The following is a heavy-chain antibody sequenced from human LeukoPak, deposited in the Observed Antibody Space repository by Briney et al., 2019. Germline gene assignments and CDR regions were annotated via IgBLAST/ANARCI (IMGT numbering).Heavy chain of an antibody. V-gene: IGHV3-23*01. CDR1: GFSFSSFA. D-gene: IGHD3-16*02. CDR2: ISGSGGST. J-gene: IGHJ5*02. Sequence: GGSLRLSCAASGFSFSSFAVHWVRQAPGKGLEWVSAISGSGGSTYYADSVKGRFTISRDNSKNTLYLQMNSLRAEDTAVYYCARRPMITFGGVIVYNWFDPWGQGTLVTVSS. CDR3: ARRPMITFGGVIVYNWFDP.